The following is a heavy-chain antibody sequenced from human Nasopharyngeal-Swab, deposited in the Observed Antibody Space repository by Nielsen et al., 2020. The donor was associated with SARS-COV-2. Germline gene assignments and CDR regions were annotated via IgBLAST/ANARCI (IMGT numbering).Heavy chain of an antibody. Sequence: ASVKVSCKVSGYTLTELSMHWVRQAPGKGLEWMGGFDPEDGETIYAQKFQGRVTMTEDTSTDTAYMELSSLRSEDTAVYYCASSGGSTMTYYFDSWGQETLVTVSS. CDR2: FDPEDGET. V-gene: IGHV1-24*01. D-gene: IGHD5/OR15-5a*01. J-gene: IGHJ4*02. CDR1: GYTLTELS. CDR3: ASSGGSTMTYYFDS.